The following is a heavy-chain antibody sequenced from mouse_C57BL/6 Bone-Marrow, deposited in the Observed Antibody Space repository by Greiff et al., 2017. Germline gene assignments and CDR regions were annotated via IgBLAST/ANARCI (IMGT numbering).Heavy chain of an antibody. Sequence: EVKLVESGAELVRPGASVKLSCTASGFNIKDDYMHWVKQRPEQGLEWIGWIDPANGGTDYASKFQGKATITADTSSNTAYLQLSSLTSEDTAVYYCTCNYYWYFDVWGTGTTVTVSS. J-gene: IGHJ1*03. CDR2: IDPANGGT. CDR3: TCNYYWYFDV. D-gene: IGHD2-1*01. CDR1: GFNIKDDY. V-gene: IGHV14-4*01.